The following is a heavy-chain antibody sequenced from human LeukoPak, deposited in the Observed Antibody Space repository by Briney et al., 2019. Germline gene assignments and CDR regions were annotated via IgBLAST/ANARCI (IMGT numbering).Heavy chain of an antibody. V-gene: IGHV1-69*05. CDR1: GGTFSSYA. CDR2: IIPIFGTA. J-gene: IGHJ4*02. D-gene: IGHD5-18*01. CDR3: ARGGDTAMDLDY. Sequence: ASVKVSCKASGGTFSSYAISWVRQAPGQGLEWMGGIIPIFGTANYAQKFQGRVTITTDESTSTAYMELSSLRSEDTAVYYCARGGDTAMDLDYWGQGTLVTVSS.